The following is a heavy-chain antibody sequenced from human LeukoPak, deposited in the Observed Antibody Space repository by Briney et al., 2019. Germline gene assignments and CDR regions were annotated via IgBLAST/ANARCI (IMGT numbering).Heavy chain of an antibody. J-gene: IGHJ2*01. V-gene: IGHV4-30-2*01. CDR2: IYHSGST. CDR1: GGSISSGGYS. Sequence: SETLSLTCAVSGGSISSGGYSWSWIRQPPGKGLEWIGYIYHSGSTYYNPSPKSRVTISVDTSKNQFSLKLSSVTAADTAVYYCAGSIPGPLNNWYFDLWGRGTLVTVSS. CDR3: AGSIPGPLNNWYFDL. D-gene: IGHD2-2*02.